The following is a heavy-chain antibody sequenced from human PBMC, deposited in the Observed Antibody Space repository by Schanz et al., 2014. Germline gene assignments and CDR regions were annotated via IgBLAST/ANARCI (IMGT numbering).Heavy chain of an antibody. CDR3: ARDLGSPYYFGSGSRGKDY. Sequence: QVQLVQSGAEVKKPGASVKVSCKASGYTFTSYGISWVRQAPGQGLEWMGWINPNTGGTNFAQKFQGRLTLTTDTSTTAAYMELRSLRSDDTALYYCARDLGSPYYFGSGSRGKDYWGQGTLVIVSS. D-gene: IGHD3-10*01. CDR1: GYTFTSYG. V-gene: IGHV1-18*01. J-gene: IGHJ4*02. CDR2: INPNTGGT.